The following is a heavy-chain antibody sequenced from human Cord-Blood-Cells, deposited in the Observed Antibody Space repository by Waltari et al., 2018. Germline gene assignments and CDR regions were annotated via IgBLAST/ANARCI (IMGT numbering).Heavy chain of an antibody. D-gene: IGHD3-10*01. CDR2: IYYSGST. CDR1: GGSISSSSYY. Sequence: QLQLQESGPGLVKPSETLSLTCTVSGGSISSSSYYWGWTRHPQGKGLEWIWSIYYSGSTYYNPSLKSRVTISVDTSKNQFSLKLSSVTAADTAVYYCARSDQYGSGSYCYFDYWGQGTLVTVSS. CDR3: ARSDQYGSGSYCYFDY. J-gene: IGHJ4*02. V-gene: IGHV4-39*01.